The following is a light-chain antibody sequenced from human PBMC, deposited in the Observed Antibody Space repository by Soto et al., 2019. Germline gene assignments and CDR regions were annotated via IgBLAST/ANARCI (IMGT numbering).Light chain of an antibody. CDR1: QGISGY. V-gene: IGKV1-8*01. CDR2: AAS. Sequence: AIRMTPSPSSLSASTGDRVTITCRASQGISGYLAWYQQKPGKAPKLLIYAASTLQSGVPSRFSGSRSATDFTLTISCLQSEDCATCYCQQHYGYPQTFGQGTKVEIK. J-gene: IGKJ1*01. CDR3: QQHYGYPQT.